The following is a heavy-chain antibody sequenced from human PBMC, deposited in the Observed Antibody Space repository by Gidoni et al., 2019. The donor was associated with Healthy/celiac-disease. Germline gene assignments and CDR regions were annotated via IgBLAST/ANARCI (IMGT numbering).Heavy chain of an antibody. D-gene: IGHD2-21*02. V-gene: IGHV3-48*01. Sequence: QDTFTISRDNAKNSLYLQMNSLRAEDTAVYYCARDLAYCGGDCYSPFDYWGQGTLVTVSS. CDR3: ARDLAYCGGDCYSPFDY. J-gene: IGHJ4*02.